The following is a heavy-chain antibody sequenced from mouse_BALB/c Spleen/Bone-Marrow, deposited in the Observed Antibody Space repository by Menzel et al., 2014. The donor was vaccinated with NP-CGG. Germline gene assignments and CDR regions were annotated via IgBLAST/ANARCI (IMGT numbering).Heavy chain of an antibody. D-gene: IGHD1-1*01. Sequence: VKLAESGPGLVAPSQSLSITCTVSEFSLTSYGVHWVRQPPGKGPEWLGVIWAGGSTNYNSALVSRLSISKDNSKSQVFLKMNSLQTDDTAMYYCARGGSSRAWFAYWGQGTLVTVSA. J-gene: IGHJ3*01. CDR3: ARGGSSRAWFAY. CDR2: IWAGGST. V-gene: IGHV2-9*02. CDR1: EFSLTSYG.